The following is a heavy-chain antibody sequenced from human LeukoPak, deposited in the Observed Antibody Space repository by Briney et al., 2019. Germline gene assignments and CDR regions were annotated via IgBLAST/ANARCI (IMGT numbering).Heavy chain of an antibody. CDR2: MNPNSGNT. CDR1: GYTFTSYD. J-gene: IGHJ4*02. CDR3: ARGRGAGYYDSNGFYY. Sequence: ASVKVSCKASGYTFTSYDINWMRQATGQGLELMGWMNPNSGNTGYAQKFQGRVTMTRNTSISTAYMELSSLRSEDTAVYYCARGRGAGYYDSNGFYYWGQGTLVTVSS. D-gene: IGHD3-22*01. V-gene: IGHV1-8*01.